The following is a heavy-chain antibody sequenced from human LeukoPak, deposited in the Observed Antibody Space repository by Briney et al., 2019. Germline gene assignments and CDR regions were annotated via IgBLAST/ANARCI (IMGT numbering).Heavy chain of an antibody. J-gene: IGHJ4*02. CDR2: ISYDGSNK. V-gene: IGHV3-30-3*01. D-gene: IGHD4-17*01. CDR3: ARAQTTADY. CDR1: GFTLISFA. Sequence: GGSLRPSCEASGFTLISFAIHGVGKAQGKGLEWVAVISYDGSNKYYADSVKGRFTISRDNSKNTLYLQMNSLRAEDTAVYYCARAQTTADYWGQGTLVTVSS.